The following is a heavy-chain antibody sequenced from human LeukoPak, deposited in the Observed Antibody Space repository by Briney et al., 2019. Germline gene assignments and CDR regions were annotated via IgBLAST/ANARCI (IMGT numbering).Heavy chain of an antibody. D-gene: IGHD3-22*01. CDR3: ARRTRIYDSSGYYPGSFAY. J-gene: IGHJ4*02. CDR2: INHSGST. V-gene: IGHV4-34*01. Sequence: PSETLSLTCAVYGGSFSGYYWSWIRHPPGKGLEWIGEINHSGSTNYNPSLKGRVTISVDTSKNQFSLKLSSVTAADTAVYYCARRTRIYDSSGYYPGSFAYWGQGTLVTVSS. CDR1: GGSFSGYY.